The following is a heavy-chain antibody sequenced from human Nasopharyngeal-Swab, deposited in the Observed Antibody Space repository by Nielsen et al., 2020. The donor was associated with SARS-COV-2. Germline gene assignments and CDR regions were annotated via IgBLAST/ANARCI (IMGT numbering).Heavy chain of an antibody. CDR1: GFAFSDYY. CDR3: AGREGGRDGYNH. CDR2: ISSSGSTI. D-gene: IGHD5-24*01. V-gene: IGHV3-11*01. Sequence: GESLKISCAASGFAFSDYYMSWIRQAPGKGLEWVSYISSSGSTIYYADSVKGRFTISRDNAKNSLYLQMNSLRAEDTAVYYCAGREGGRDGYNHWGQGTLVTVSS. J-gene: IGHJ5*02.